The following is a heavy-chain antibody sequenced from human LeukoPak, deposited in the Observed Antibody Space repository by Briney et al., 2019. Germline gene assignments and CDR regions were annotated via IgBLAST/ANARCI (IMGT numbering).Heavy chain of an antibody. D-gene: IGHD3-3*01. J-gene: IGHJ4*02. CDR3: ARGDFSVSSEFDY. CDR2: MNPNSGNT. CDR1: GYTFTSYD. V-gene: IGHV1-8*03. Sequence: ASVKVSCKASGYTFTSYDINWVRQATGQGLEWMGWMNPNSGNTGYAQKFQGRVTITRNTSISTAYMELRSLRSDDTAVYYCARGDFSVSSEFDYWGQGTLVTVSS.